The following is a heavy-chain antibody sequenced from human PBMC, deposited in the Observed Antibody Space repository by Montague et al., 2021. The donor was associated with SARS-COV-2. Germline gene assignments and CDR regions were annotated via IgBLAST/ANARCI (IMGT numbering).Heavy chain of an antibody. CDR3: ARRALGYCSGGSCEEGFDP. Sequence: SETLSLTCTVSGSSISSYYWSWIRQPPGKGLEWVGYIYYSESTNYNPSLTSRVTISVDTSKNQFSLKLSSMTAADAAVYYCARRALGYCSGGSCEEGFDPWGQGTLVTVSS. CDR2: IYYSEST. J-gene: IGHJ5*02. V-gene: IGHV4-59*08. CDR1: GSSISSYY. D-gene: IGHD2-15*01.